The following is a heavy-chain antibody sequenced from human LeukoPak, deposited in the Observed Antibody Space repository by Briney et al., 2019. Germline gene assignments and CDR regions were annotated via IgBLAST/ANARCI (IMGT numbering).Heavy chain of an antibody. Sequence: ASVKVSCKASGYTFTNYGISWVRQAPGQGLEWMGWISAYNGNTNYAQKFQVRVIMTTETSTSTTYMELRSLRSDDTAVYYCARSTENYGSGTFDYWGQGTLVTVSS. CDR1: GYTFTNYG. CDR3: ARSTENYGSGTFDY. V-gene: IGHV1-18*01. D-gene: IGHD3-10*01. CDR2: ISAYNGNT. J-gene: IGHJ4*02.